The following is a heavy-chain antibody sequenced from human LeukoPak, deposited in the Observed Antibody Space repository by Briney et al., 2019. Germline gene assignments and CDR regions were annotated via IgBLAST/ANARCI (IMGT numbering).Heavy chain of an antibody. Sequence: PGGSLRLSCAASGFTFSSYSMNWVRQAPGKGLEWVSSISSSSSYIYYADSVKGRFTISRDNAKNSLYLQMNSLRAEDTAVYYCARDTGYGDRIYYFDYWGQGTLVTVSS. D-gene: IGHD4-17*01. CDR3: ARDTGYGDRIYYFDY. CDR1: GFTFSSYS. CDR2: ISSSSSYI. V-gene: IGHV3-21*01. J-gene: IGHJ4*02.